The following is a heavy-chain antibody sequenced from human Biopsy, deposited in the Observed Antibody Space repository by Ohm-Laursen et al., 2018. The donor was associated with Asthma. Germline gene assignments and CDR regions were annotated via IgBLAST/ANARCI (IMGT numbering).Heavy chain of an antibody. CDR1: GGSINIGDYY. CDR2: IYYSGST. Sequence: SEILSLTCTVSGGSINIGDYYRSWIRQHPVKGLEWIGYIYYSGSTYYNPSLKSRVAISLDTSKNQFSLSLPSVTAADTAMYYCARTTYGDDGFDPWGQGTLVTVSS. V-gene: IGHV4-31*03. J-gene: IGHJ5*02. D-gene: IGHD4-17*01. CDR3: ARTTYGDDGFDP.